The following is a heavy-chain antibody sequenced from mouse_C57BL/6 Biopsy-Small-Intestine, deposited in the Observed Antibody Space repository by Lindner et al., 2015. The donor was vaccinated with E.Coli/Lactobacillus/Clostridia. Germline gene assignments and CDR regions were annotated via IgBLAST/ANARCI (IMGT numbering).Heavy chain of an antibody. Sequence: VQLQESGAELVKPGASVKISCKASGYSFTGYNMSWVKQSHGKSLEWIGYIDPYNGATTYNQKFKGKATLTVDKSSSTAYMQFNSLTSEDSAAYYCARLGTGYFFGYWGQGTTLTVSS. J-gene: IGHJ2*01. V-gene: IGHV1S135*01. D-gene: IGHD4-1*01. CDR2: IDPYNGAT. CDR3: ARLGTGYFFGY. CDR1: GYSFTGYN.